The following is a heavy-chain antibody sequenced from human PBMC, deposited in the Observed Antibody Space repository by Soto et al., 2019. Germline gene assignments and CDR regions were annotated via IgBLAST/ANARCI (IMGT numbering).Heavy chain of an antibody. CDR2: IYHSGST. V-gene: IGHV4-30-2*01. CDR1: GGSISSGGYS. Sequence: QLQLQESGSGLVKPSQTLSLTCAVSGGSISSGGYSWSWIRQPPGKGLEWIGYIYHSGSTYYNPSPXSXXTISVDRAKNQFSLKLSSVTAADTAVYYGARAPGPWGQGTLVTVSS. CDR3: ARAPGP. J-gene: IGHJ5*02.